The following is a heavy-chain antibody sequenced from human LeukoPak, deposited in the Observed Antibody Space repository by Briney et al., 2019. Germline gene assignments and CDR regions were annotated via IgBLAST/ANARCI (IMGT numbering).Heavy chain of an antibody. CDR2: LRQDGGEK. D-gene: IGHD3-10*01. V-gene: IGHV3-7*01. CDR1: GFTFSSFW. Sequence: PGGSLRLSCAASGFTFSSFWMSWVRQAPGKGLEWLANLRQDGGEKSYVDSVKGRFTISRDNAKNSLYLQMNSLRADDTAVYYCATEYASGRNYYYYMDVWGKGTTVTVSS. J-gene: IGHJ6*03. CDR3: ATEYASGRNYYYYMDV.